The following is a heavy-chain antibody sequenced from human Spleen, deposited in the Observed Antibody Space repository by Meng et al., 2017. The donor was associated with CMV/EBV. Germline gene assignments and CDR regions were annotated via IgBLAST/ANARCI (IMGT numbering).Heavy chain of an antibody. J-gene: IGHJ3*02. CDR3: ARCRFPYTSGCGAFDI. CDR2: ITPIIGIE. Sequence: SVKVSCKASGDTFSNYIITWVRRAPGQGLEWMGRITPIIGIENYAQKFQGRVTINADKSTNTAYMELRSLRSEDMAVYYCARCRFPYTSGCGAFDIWGQGTMGTVSS. CDR1: GDTFSNYI. D-gene: IGHD6-19*01. V-gene: IGHV1-69*02.